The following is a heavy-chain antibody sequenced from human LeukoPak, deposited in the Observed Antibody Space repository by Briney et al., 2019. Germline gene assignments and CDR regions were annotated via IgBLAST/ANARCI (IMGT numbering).Heavy chain of an antibody. CDR2: INSDGSST. D-gene: IGHD5-18*01. V-gene: IGHV3-74*01. Sequence: PGGSLRLSCAASGFTFSSYAMSWVRQAPGKGLEWVSRINSDGSSTSYADSVKGRFTISRDNAKNTLYLQMNSLRAEDTAVYYCARVWGYSYGPFDYWGQGTLVTVSS. CDR3: ARVWGYSYGPFDY. J-gene: IGHJ4*02. CDR1: GFTFSSYA.